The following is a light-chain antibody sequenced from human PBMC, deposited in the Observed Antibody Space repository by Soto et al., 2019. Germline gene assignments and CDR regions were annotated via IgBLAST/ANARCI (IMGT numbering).Light chain of an antibody. Sequence: EVMLTQSPGTLSLSPGERATLSCRASQSVSSNYLAWYQQKSGQAPRLLIYGASNRATGHPDRFSGSGSGTDFTLTIRRLEHDDFAVYYCQQYDTSPRTFGQGNKVEFK. J-gene: IGKJ1*01. V-gene: IGKV3-20*01. CDR3: QQYDTSPRT. CDR2: GAS. CDR1: QSVSSNY.